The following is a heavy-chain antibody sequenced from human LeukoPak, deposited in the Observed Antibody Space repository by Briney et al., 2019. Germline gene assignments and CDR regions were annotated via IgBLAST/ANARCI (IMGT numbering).Heavy chain of an antibody. CDR3: ARDLDWAFDY. V-gene: IGHV3-48*03. D-gene: IGHD3-3*01. Sequence: GGSLRLSCAASRFTFSSYEMNWVRQAPGKGLEWVSYISSSGSTIYYADSVKGRFTISRDNAKNSLYLQMNSLRAEDTAVYYCARDLDWAFDYWGQGTLVTVSS. J-gene: IGHJ4*02. CDR1: RFTFSSYE. CDR2: ISSSGSTI.